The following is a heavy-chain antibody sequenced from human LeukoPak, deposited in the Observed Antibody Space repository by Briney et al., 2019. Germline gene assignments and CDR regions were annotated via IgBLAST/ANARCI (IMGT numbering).Heavy chain of an antibody. CDR1: GFSFDNYA. CDR2: IGGSGSDT. Sequence: SGGSLRLSCAASGFSFDNYAMSWVRQTPEKGLEWVSAIGGSGSDTSYTDSVKGRFTISRDNSKSTLYLQMNSLRAEDTAVYHCAKTLRDLEWLTGELDVWGQGTAVTVSS. CDR3: AKTLRDLEWLTGELDV. V-gene: IGHV3-23*01. D-gene: IGHD3-3*01. J-gene: IGHJ6*02.